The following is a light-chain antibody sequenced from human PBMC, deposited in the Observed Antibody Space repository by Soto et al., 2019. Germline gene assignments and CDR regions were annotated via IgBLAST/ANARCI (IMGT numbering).Light chain of an antibody. CDR2: AGS. Sequence: DIVLTQSPGTLSVSPGDRVTLSCRASQSISINLAWYQHKPGQAPRLLIHAGSTRATGIPARISGSGSGTEFTLTISCLQSEDFAVYYCQQFRNCPWTFGQGTKWIS. CDR1: QSISIN. CDR3: QQFRNCPWT. V-gene: IGKV3D-15*01. J-gene: IGKJ1*01.